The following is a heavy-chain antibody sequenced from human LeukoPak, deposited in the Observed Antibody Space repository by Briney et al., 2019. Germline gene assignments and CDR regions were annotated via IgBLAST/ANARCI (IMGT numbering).Heavy chain of an antibody. CDR2: VYHSGST. D-gene: IGHD6-19*01. CDR3: ARDSSGWLGYFDL. Sequence: PSETLSLTCAVSDYSISSHNYWGWIRQPPGKGLEWIGSVYHSGSTHYSPSLKSRVTISVDTSKNQFSLKLSSVTAADTAVYYCARDSSGWLGYFDLWGRGTLVTVSS. CDR1: DYSISSHNY. J-gene: IGHJ2*01. V-gene: IGHV4-38-2*02.